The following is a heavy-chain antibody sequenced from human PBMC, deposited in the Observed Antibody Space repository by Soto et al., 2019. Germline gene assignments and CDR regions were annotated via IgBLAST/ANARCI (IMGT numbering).Heavy chain of an antibody. D-gene: IGHD2-8*01. J-gene: IGHJ6*02. CDR1: GYTFTSYG. Sequence: ASVKVSCKASGYTFTSYGISWVRQAPGQGLEWMGWISAYNGNTNYAQKLQGRVTMTTDTSTSTAYMELRSLRSDDTAVYYCARDGYCTNGVCRIYYYGMDVWGQGTTVTVSS. CDR3: ARDGYCTNGVCRIYYYGMDV. CDR2: ISAYNGNT. V-gene: IGHV1-18*01.